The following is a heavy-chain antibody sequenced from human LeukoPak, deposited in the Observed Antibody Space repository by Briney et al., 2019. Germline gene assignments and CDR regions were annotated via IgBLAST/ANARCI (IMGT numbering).Heavy chain of an antibody. CDR2: IYNSGTT. D-gene: IGHD3-10*01. CDR1: GDSISSTSYY. J-gene: IGHJ4*01. V-gene: IGHV4-39*01. Sequence: SETLSLTCTVSGDSISSTSYYWDWIRQPPGKGLEGIGSIYNSGTTYYNPSLKSRVTISVDTSKNQFSLKVSSVTAADTAVYYCASRVYGLGSFNYWGQGTLVTVSS. CDR3: ASRVYGLGSFNY.